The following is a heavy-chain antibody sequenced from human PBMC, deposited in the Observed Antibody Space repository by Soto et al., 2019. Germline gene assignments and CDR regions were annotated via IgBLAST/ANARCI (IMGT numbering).Heavy chain of an antibody. V-gene: IGHV3-7*01. CDR3: AGGNALDV. J-gene: IGHJ6*02. CDR2: IHQDGNEK. CDR1: RFTFSTYW. Sequence: EVQLVESGGGLVQPGGSLRLSCAASRFTFSTYWMTWVRLTPGKGLEWVANIHQDGNEKYYMDSVKGRFTISRDNAKNSLYLQMTSLRAEVTAVYCCAGGNALDVWGQGTTVTVSS.